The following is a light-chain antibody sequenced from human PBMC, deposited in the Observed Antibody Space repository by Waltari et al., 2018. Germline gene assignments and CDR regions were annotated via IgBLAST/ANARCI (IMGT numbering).Light chain of an antibody. CDR3: QQYYSTIT. V-gene: IGKV4-1*01. CDR2: WAS. Sequence: DIVMTQSPDPLAVSLGERATINCKSSQSVLYNSNNKNYLAWYQQKPGQPPQLLIYWASTRESGVPDRFSGSGSGTDFTLTISSLQXEDVAVYYCQQYYSTITFGQGTRLEIK. CDR1: QSVLYNSNNKNY. J-gene: IGKJ5*01.